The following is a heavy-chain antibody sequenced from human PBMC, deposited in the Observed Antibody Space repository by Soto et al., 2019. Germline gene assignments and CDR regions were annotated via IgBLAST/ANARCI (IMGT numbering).Heavy chain of an antibody. CDR1: GGTFSSSA. J-gene: IGHJ6*02. D-gene: IGHD6-19*01. V-gene: IGHV1-69*01. CDR3: AREGQWLVRLGGVQYHGMDV. Sequence: QVQLVQSGAEVKKPGSSVKVYCKASGGTFSSSAITWVRQAPGQGLEWMGGIIPIFGTANYAQKFQGRVTITADASAYTAYMELSSLTSEDTAIYFCAREGQWLVRLGGVQYHGMDVWGQGTTVTVSS. CDR2: IIPIFGTA.